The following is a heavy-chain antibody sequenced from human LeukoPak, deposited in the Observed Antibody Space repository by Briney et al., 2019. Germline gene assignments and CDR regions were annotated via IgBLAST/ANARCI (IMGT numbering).Heavy chain of an antibody. CDR2: INHSGST. V-gene: IGHV4-34*01. CDR1: GGSFSGYY. J-gene: IGHJ6*02. D-gene: IGHD1-26*01. Sequence: SETLSLTCAVYGGSFSGYYWSWIRQPPGKGLGWIGEINHSGSTNYNPSLKSRVTISVDTSKNQFSLKLSSVTAADTAVYYCARGRRVGATTVFLGGMDVWGQGTTVTVSS. CDR3: ARGRRVGATTVFLGGMDV.